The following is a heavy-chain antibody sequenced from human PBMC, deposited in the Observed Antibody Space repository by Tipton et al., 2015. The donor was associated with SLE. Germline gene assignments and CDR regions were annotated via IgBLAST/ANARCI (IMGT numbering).Heavy chain of an antibody. J-gene: IGHJ4*02. CDR3: AREGGHTQQLVTDY. D-gene: IGHD6-13*01. CDR1: GGSISSSSYY. V-gene: IGHV4-39*07. Sequence: TLSLTCTVSGGSISSSSYYWGWIRQPPGKGLEWIGSIYYSGSTYYNPSLKSRVTISVDTSKNQFSLKLSSVTAADTAVYYCAREGGHTQQLVTDYWGQGTRVTVSS. CDR2: IYYSGST.